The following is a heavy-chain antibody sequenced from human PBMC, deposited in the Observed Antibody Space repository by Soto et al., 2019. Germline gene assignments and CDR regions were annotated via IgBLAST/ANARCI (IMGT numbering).Heavy chain of an antibody. J-gene: IGHJ5*02. CDR3: ARRGRPGGWFDP. V-gene: IGHV4-39*01. CDR2: IYYSGST. D-gene: IGHD1-26*01. CDR1: GGSISSSSYY. Sequence: SETLSLTCTVSGGSISSSSYYWGWIRQPPGKGLEWIGSIYYSGSTYYNPSLESRVTISVDTSKNQFSLKLSSVTAADTAVYYCARRGRPGGWFDPWGQGTLVTVSS.